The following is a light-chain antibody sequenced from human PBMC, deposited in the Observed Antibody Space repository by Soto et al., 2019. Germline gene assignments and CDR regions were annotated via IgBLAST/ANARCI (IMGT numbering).Light chain of an antibody. V-gene: IGLV1-40*01. Sequence: QSVLTQPPSVSGAPGQRVTISWTGSSSNIGAGYDVHWYQQFPGTAPRLLIYANNNRPSGVPDRFSGSKSGTSASLAITGLQADDEAEYYCQSYDFGLSAHNYVFGTGTKV. J-gene: IGLJ1*01. CDR1: SSNIGAGYD. CDR3: QSYDFGLSAHNYV. CDR2: ANN.